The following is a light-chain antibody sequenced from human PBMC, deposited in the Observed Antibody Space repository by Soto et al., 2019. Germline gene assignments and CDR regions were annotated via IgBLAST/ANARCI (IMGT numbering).Light chain of an antibody. CDR1: QGISGY. CDR2: PAS. J-gene: IGKJ3*01. CDR3: QQLNSYPRT. V-gene: IGKV1-9*01. Sequence: DIQLTQSPSFLSASVGDRVTITCRASQGISGYLAWYQQKPGKAPKLLIDPASNLQSGVPLRFSGSGSGTEFIFTISSLQPEDIATYYCQQLNSYPRTFGPGTKVDIK.